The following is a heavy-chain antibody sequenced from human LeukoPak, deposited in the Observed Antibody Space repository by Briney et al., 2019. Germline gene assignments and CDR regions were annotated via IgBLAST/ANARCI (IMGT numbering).Heavy chain of an antibody. D-gene: IGHD5-18*01. V-gene: IGHV4-34*01. J-gene: IGHJ4*02. Sequence: PSETLSLTCAVYGGSFSGYYWSWIRQPPGKGLEWIGEINHSGSTNYNPSLKSRVTISVDTSKNQFSLKLSSVTAADTAVYYCASRGYSYGYVDYWGQGTLVTVPS. CDR2: INHSGST. CDR3: ASRGYSYGYVDY. CDR1: GGSFSGYY.